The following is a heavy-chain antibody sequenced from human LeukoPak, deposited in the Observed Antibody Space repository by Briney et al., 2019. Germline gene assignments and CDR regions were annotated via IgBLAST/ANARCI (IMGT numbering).Heavy chain of an antibody. CDR1: GFTVSSNY. CDR2: IYSGGST. J-gene: IGHJ6*03. CDR3: ARDTWAYYMDV. V-gene: IGHV3-66*01. Sequence: QPGGSLRLSCAASGFTVSSNYMSWVRQAPGKGLEWVSVIYSGGSTYYADSVKGRFTISRDNSKNTLYLQMNSLRVEDTAVYYCARDTWAYYMDVWGKGTTVTISS. D-gene: IGHD2/OR15-2a*01.